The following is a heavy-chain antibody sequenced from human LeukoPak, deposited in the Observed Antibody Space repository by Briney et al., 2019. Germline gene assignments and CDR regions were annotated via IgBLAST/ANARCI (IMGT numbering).Heavy chain of an antibody. D-gene: IGHD1-26*01. V-gene: IGHV1-69*06. J-gene: IGHJ5*02. CDR2: IIPIFGTA. CDR1: GGTFSSYA. Sequence: SVEVSCKASGGTFSSYAISWVRQAPGQGLEWMGGIIPIFGTANYAQKFQGRVTITADKSTSTAYMELSSLRSEDTAVYYCARDQEGGSSHPNWFDPWGQGTLVTVSS. CDR3: ARDQEGGSSHPNWFDP.